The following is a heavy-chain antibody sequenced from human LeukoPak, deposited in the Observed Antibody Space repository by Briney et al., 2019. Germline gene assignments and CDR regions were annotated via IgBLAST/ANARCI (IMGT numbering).Heavy chain of an antibody. CDR3: ARGPAVAAAAADRRGDY. J-gene: IGHJ4*02. CDR2: IIPIFGTA. D-gene: IGHD6-13*01. V-gene: IGHV1-69*05. CDR1: GGTFSSYA. Sequence: GASVKVSCKASGGTFSSYAISWVRQAPGQGLEWMGGIIPIFGTANYAQKFQGRVTITTDESTSTAYMELSRLRSDDTAVYYCARGPAVAAAAADRRGDYWGQGTLVTVSS.